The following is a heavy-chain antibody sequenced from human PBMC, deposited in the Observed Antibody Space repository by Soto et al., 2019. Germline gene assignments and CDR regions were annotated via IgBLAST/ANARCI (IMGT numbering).Heavy chain of an antibody. CDR3: ARVLVVVPAAMTGYSSSSPFDY. V-gene: IGHV4-61*01. Sequence: SETLSLTCTVSGGSVSSGSYYWSWIRQPPGKGLEWIGYIYYSGSTNYNPSLKSRVTISVDTSKNQFSLKLSSVTAADTAVYYCARVLVVVPAAMTGYSSSSPFDYWGQGTLVTVS. CDR2: IYYSGST. CDR1: GGSVSSGSYY. J-gene: IGHJ4*02. D-gene: IGHD2-2*01.